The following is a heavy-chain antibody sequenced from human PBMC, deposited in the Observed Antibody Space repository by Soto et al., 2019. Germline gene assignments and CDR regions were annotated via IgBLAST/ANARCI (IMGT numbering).Heavy chain of an antibody. J-gene: IGHJ4*02. CDR3: AKTSSLFDY. D-gene: IGHD6-13*01. CDR1: GFTFSNYA. V-gene: IGHV3-23*01. CDR2: ISKSGGGT. Sequence: EVQLLESGGGLVQPGGSLRLSCAASGFTFSNYAMSWVRQAPGKGLEWVSSISKSGGGTYYADSVKGRFTISRDNSKNTLYLQMNSLKAEDTAVYSCAKTSSLFDYWGQGTLVTVPS.